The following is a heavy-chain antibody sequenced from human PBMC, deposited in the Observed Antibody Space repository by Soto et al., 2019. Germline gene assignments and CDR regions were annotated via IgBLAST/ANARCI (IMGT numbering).Heavy chain of an antibody. CDR2: ISSSSSTI. CDR1: GFTFSSYS. V-gene: IGHV3-48*01. Sequence: GGSLRLSCAASGFTFSSYSMNWVRQAPGKGLEWVSYISSSSSTIYYADSVKGRFTISRDNSKNTLYLQMNSLRAEDTAVYYCATLPLSGGMEEPYYFDYWGQGTLVTVPS. CDR3: ATLPLSGGMEEPYYFDY. J-gene: IGHJ4*02. D-gene: IGHD2-15*01.